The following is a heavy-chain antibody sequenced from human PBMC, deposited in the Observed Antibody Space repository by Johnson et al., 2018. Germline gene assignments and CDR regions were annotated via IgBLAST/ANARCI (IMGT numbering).Heavy chain of an antibody. CDR3: ARAESIAVRPSRGSRGDYYYYGMDV. Sequence: QVQLVQSGAEVKKPGASVKVSCKASGYTFTSYYMHWVRQAPGQGLEWMGIINPSGGSTSYAQKFQGRVTMTREPSTSTVYMELSSLRSEDTAVYYCARAESIAVRPSRGSRGDYYYYGMDVWGQGTTVTVSS. V-gene: IGHV1-46*01. D-gene: IGHD6-19*01. CDR1: GYTFTSYY. CDR2: INPSGGST. J-gene: IGHJ6*02.